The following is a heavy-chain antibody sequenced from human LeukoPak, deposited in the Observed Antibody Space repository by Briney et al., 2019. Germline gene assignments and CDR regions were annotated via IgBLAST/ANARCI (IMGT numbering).Heavy chain of an antibody. CDR2: IQNSART. Sequence: SETLSLTCTVSGGSVNSGSYFWSWIRQPPGKGLEWIGYIQNSARTNYNPSLESRVTISVDSSKDPFSLRLSSVTAADTAVYYCATDYSNFYGMDVWGQGTTVTVSS. V-gene: IGHV4-61*01. D-gene: IGHD4-11*01. CDR1: GGSVNSGSYF. J-gene: IGHJ6*02. CDR3: ATDYSNFYGMDV.